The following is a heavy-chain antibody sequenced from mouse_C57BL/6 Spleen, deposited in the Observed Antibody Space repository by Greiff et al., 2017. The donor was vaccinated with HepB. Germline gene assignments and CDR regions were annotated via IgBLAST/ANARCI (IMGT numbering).Heavy chain of an antibody. D-gene: IGHD2-3*01. CDR2: INPSDSDT. V-gene: IGHV1-74*01. CDR3: ATGAYDCYS. Sequence: QVQLQQPGAELVKPGASVKVSCKASGYTFTSYWMHWVKQRPGQGLEWIGRINPSDSDTNYNQKSKAKATLTVDKSSSTAYMQLSSLTSEDSAVYDSATGAYDCYSWGQGTLVNVSA. CDR1: GYTFTSYW. J-gene: IGHJ3*01.